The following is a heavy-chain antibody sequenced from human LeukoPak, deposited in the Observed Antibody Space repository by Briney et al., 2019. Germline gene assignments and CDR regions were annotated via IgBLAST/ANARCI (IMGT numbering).Heavy chain of an antibody. CDR2: IKQDGSEK. CDR3: ARVDGDYGDFYFDH. CDR1: GFTFSSYW. V-gene: IGHV3-7*01. J-gene: IGHJ4*02. D-gene: IGHD4-17*01. Sequence: GGSLRLSCAASGFTFSSYWMSWVRQAPGKGLEWVANIKQDGSEKYYVDSVKGRFTISRDNAKNSLYLQMNSLRAEDTAVYYCARVDGDYGDFYFDHWGQGTLVTVSS.